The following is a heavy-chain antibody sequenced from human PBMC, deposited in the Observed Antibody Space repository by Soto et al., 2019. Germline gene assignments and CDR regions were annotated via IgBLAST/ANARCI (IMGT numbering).Heavy chain of an antibody. D-gene: IGHD4-4*01. Sequence: GEALNLSCTGSGYSFTSYWISCVRQLPGKGLVWMGRIDPSDSYTNYSPSFQGHVTISADKSISTAYLQWSSLKASDTAMYYCARRGGSNLVYGMDVWGQGTTVKVSS. CDR1: GYSFTSYW. V-gene: IGHV5-10-1*01. CDR2: IDPSDSYT. J-gene: IGHJ6*02. CDR3: ARRGGSNLVYGMDV.